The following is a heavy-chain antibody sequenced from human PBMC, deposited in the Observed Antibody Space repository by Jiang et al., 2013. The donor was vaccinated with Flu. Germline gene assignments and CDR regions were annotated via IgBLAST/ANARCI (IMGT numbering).Heavy chain of an antibody. CDR2: IDPSDSYT. CDR3: ARHLPDYYGSGSYWPRYNWFDP. Sequence: SCKGSGYSFTSYWIRLGAPDARERLEWMGRIDPSDSYTNYSPSFQGHVTISADKSISTAYLQWSSLKASDTAMYYCARHLPDYYGSGSYWPRYNWFDPWGQGTLVTVSS. J-gene: IGHJ5*02. D-gene: IGHD3-10*01. CDR1: GYSFTSYW. V-gene: IGHV5-10-1*01.